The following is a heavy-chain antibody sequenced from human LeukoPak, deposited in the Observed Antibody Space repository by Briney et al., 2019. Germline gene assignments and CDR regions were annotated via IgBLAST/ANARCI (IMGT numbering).Heavy chain of an antibody. CDR2: FDPEDGET. V-gene: IGHV1-24*01. Sequence: ASVKVSRKVSGYTLTELSMHWVRQAPGKGLEWMGGFDPEDGETIYAQKFQGRVTMTEDTSTDTAYMELSSLRSEDTAVYYCATGLPRPVHAFDIWGQGTMVTVSS. CDR1: GYTLTELS. CDR3: ATGLPRPVHAFDI. J-gene: IGHJ3*02. D-gene: IGHD4-11*01.